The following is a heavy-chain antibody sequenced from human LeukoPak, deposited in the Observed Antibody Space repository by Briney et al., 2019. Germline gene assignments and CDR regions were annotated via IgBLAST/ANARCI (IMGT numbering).Heavy chain of an antibody. CDR3: ARVTSYCSSTSCPFDY. Sequence: GGSLRLSCAASGFTFSNYWMNWVRQAPGKGLEWVGKIKEDGSEKYYVDSVKGRFTISRDNAKNSLYLQMNSLRAEDTAVYYCARVTSYCSSTSCPFDYWGQGTLVTVSS. V-gene: IGHV3-7*03. D-gene: IGHD2-2*01. J-gene: IGHJ4*02. CDR2: IKEDGSEK. CDR1: GFTFSNYW.